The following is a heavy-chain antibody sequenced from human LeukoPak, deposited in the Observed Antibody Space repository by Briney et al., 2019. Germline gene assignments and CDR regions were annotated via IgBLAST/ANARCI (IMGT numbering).Heavy chain of an antibody. Sequence: SETLSLTCTVSGSSISSGGYYWSWIRQHPGKGLEWIGYIYYSGSTYYNPSLKSRVTISVDTSKNQFSLKLSPVTAADTAVYYCARAGGIVGAGVDYWGQGTLVTVSS. CDR3: ARAGGIVGAGVDY. CDR2: IYYSGST. V-gene: IGHV4-31*03. J-gene: IGHJ4*02. CDR1: GSSISSGGYY. D-gene: IGHD1-26*01.